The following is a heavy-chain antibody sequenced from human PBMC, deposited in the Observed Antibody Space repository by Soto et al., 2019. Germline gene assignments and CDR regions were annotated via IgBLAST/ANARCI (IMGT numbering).Heavy chain of an antibody. D-gene: IGHD2-21*01. CDR2: ISDDGSNK. CDR3: AKGGTRWGLLHDY. Sequence: PGGSLRLSCAASGFTFSTYDMHWVRQVPGKGLEWVAFISDDGSNKYYADSVKGRFTISRDNSKNTLYVQMNSLRTEDTAVYYCAKGGTRWGLLHDYWGQGTPVTVSS. J-gene: IGHJ4*02. V-gene: IGHV3-30*18. CDR1: GFTFSTYD.